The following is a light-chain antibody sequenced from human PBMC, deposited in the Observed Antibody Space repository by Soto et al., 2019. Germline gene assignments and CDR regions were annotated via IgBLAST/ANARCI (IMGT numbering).Light chain of an antibody. J-gene: IGKJ1*01. Sequence: DVQMTQSPSTLSASVGERVTVTCRASQSIGSWLAWYQQKPGKAPNLLIYDASVLERGVPSRFSGSRSGTDYTLTINNLQPDDFATYYCQQYDGSSWTFGQGTKVEIK. CDR3: QQYDGSSWT. CDR2: DAS. CDR1: QSIGSW. V-gene: IGKV1-5*01.